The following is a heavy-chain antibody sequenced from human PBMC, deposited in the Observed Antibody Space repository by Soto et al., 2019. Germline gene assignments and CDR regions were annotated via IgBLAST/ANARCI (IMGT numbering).Heavy chain of an antibody. CDR1: GGTFSSYA. V-gene: IGHV1-69*06. CDR2: IIPIFGTA. J-gene: IGHJ1*01. D-gene: IGHD3-22*01. CDR3: AASYYYDSSGYEYFQH. Sequence: QVQLVQSGAEVKKPGSSVKVSCKASGGTFSSYAISWVRQAPGQGLEWMGGIIPIFGTANYAQKFQGRVTITADKSTSTGYMELSRLRTEDTAVYYCAASYYYDSSGYEYFQHWGQGTLVTVSS.